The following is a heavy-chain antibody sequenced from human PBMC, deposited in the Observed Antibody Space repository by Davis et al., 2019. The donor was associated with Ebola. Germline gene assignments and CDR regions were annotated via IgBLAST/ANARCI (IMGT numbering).Heavy chain of an antibody. Sequence: SLKISCAASGFTFDNYAMHWVRQAPGKGLEWVSGISWNSGSKGYADSVKGRFTISRDNSKNTLYLQMNSLRAEDTAVYYCAKTTIGVTVEWGQGTLVTVSS. D-gene: IGHD4-23*01. CDR3: AKTTIGVTVE. CDR1: GFTFDNYA. V-gene: IGHV3-9*01. J-gene: IGHJ4*02. CDR2: ISWNSGSK.